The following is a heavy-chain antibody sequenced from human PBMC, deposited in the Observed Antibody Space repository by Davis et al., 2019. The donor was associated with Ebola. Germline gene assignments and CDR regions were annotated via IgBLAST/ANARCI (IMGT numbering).Heavy chain of an antibody. Sequence: GESLKISCAASGFPFTSYTLNWVRQAPGKRLEWISYISGTSDSIVYADSVKGRFTVSRDNAKNSVFLQMNNLRDGDTAVYYCARRTYKNFDLWGPGTLVTVSS. V-gene: IGHV3-48*02. CDR1: GFPFTSYT. CDR3: ARRTYKNFDL. D-gene: IGHD3-10*01. CDR2: ISGTSDSI. J-gene: IGHJ2*01.